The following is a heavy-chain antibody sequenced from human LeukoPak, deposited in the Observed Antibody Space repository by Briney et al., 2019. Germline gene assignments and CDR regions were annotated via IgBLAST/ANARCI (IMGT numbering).Heavy chain of an antibody. CDR3: AKTGSPDYYDSSGYYDDAFDI. CDR1: GFTFVDYA. Sequence: GGSLRLSCAASGFTFVDYAMHWVRQAPGKGLEWVSGISWNSGSIGYADSVKGRFTISRDNAKNSLYLQMNSLRAEDTALYYCAKTGSPDYYDSSGYYDDAFDIWGQGTMVTVSS. V-gene: IGHV3-9*01. D-gene: IGHD3-22*01. CDR2: ISWNSGSI. J-gene: IGHJ3*02.